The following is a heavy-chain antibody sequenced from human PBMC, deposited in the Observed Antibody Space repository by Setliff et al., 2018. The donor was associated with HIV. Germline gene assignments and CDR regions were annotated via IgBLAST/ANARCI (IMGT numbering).Heavy chain of an antibody. Sequence: ASVKVSCKGSGDTFTTYVVSWVRQAPGQGLEWMGGRSPIFSITNYAQKFQGRVTITTDESTSRAYMELSSLRSEDTAVYYCAITSRGYSLQRGEAFDIWGQGTLVTVSS. V-gene: IGHV1-69*05. CDR3: AITSRGYSLQRGEAFDI. CDR2: RSPIFSIT. D-gene: IGHD3-22*01. CDR1: GDTFTTYV. J-gene: IGHJ3*02.